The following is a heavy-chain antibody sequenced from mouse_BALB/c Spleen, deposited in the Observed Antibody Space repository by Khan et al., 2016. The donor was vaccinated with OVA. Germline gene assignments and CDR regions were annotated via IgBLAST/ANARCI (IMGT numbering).Heavy chain of an antibody. CDR1: GFSLTSYG. V-gene: IGHV2-2*02. CDR2: IWSGGST. CDR3: SRIVIGTTDEAMDY. Sequence: QVQLQQSGPGLVQPSQSLSITCTVSGFSLTSYGVHWVRQPPGKGLEWLGVIWSGGSTNYNAAFISRLSISKDNSKSQVFFKMNSLQANDTAIYYCSRIVIGTTDEAMDYWGQGTSVTVSS. J-gene: IGHJ4*01. D-gene: IGHD2-14*01.